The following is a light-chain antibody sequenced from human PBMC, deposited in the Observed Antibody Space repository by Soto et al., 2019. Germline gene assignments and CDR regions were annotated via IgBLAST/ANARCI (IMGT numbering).Light chain of an antibody. Sequence: EIVLTQSPATLSLSPGERATLSCRASQSVSSYLAWYQQKPGQAPSLLIYDASNRATGIPARFSGSGSGTDFTLTISRLEPEDFAVYYCQQYGSSSTFGQGTRLEIK. CDR1: QSVSSY. J-gene: IGKJ5*01. CDR2: DAS. V-gene: IGKV3-11*01. CDR3: QQYGSSST.